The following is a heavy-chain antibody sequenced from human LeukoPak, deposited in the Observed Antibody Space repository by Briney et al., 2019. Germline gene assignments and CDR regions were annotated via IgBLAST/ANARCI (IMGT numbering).Heavy chain of an antibody. CDR1: GFTFSDYY. CDR2: ISSGGSTI. V-gene: IGHV3-11*04. CDR3: ARDRRPSYGSGSYGAFDI. Sequence: GGSLRLSCAASGFTFSDYYMSWIRQAPGKGLEWVSYISSGGSTIYYADSVKGRFTISRDNAKSSLYLQMNSLRAEDTAMYYCARDRRPSYGSGSYGAFDIWGQGTMVTVSS. J-gene: IGHJ3*02. D-gene: IGHD3-10*01.